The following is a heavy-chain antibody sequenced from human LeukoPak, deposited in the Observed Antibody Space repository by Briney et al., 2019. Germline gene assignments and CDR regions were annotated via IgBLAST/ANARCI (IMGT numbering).Heavy chain of an antibody. Sequence: GGSLRLSCAASGFTFSSYGMHWVRQAPGKGLKWVAVIWYDGSNKYYADSVKGRFTISRDNSKNTLHLQMNSLRAEDTAVYYCARDGYYYDSSGYYFDYWGQGTLVTVSS. CDR3: ARDGYYYDSSGYYFDY. V-gene: IGHV3-33*01. D-gene: IGHD3-22*01. J-gene: IGHJ4*02. CDR2: IWYDGSNK. CDR1: GFTFSSYG.